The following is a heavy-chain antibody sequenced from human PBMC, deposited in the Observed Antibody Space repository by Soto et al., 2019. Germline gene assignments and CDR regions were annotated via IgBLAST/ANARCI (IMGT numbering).Heavy chain of an antibody. J-gene: IGHJ4*02. CDR3: ARDDRDYYDSSGYIDY. CDR1: GYTFTSYY. D-gene: IGHD3-22*01. Sequence: GASVKVSCKASGYTFTSYYMHWVRQAPGQGLEWMGIINPSGGSTSYAQKFQGRVTMTRDTSTITVYMELSSLRSEDTAVYYCARDDRDYYDSSGYIDYWGQGTLVTVSS. V-gene: IGHV1-46*01. CDR2: INPSGGST.